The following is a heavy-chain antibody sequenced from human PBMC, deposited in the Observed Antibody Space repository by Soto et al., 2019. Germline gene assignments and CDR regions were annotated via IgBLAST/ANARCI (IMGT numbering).Heavy chain of an antibody. CDR3: ASSYGDYGYYYYMDV. Sequence: WVXXXXGLGLEWMGWMNPNSGNTGYAQKFQGRVTMTRNTSISTAYMELSSLRSEDTAVYYCASSYGDYGYYYYMDVWGKGTTVTVSS. D-gene: IGHD4-17*01. J-gene: IGHJ6*03. V-gene: IGHV1-8*01. CDR2: MNPNSGNT.